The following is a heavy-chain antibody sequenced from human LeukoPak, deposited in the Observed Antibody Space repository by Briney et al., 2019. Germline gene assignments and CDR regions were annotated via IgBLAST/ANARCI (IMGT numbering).Heavy chain of an antibody. CDR1: GYTFTSYY. V-gene: IGHV1-46*01. CDR3: ARAPTQWLALVPGNDAFDI. D-gene: IGHD6-19*01. CDR2: INPSGGST. J-gene: IGHJ3*02. Sequence: GASVKVSCKAPGYTFTSYYMHWVRQAPGQGLEWMGIINPSGGSTSYAQKFQGRVTMTRDTSTSTVYMELSSLRSEDTAVYYCARAPTQWLALVPGNDAFDIWGQGTMVTVSS.